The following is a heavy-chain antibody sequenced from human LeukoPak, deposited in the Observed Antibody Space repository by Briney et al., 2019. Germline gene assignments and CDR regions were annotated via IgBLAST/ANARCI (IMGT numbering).Heavy chain of an antibody. Sequence: ASVKVSCKASGYTFTDYYMHWVQQAPGKGLEWMGRVDPEDGETIYAEKFQGRVTTTADTSTDTAYMELSSLRSEDTAVYYCAPSGAYCGGDCYGDYWGQGTLVTVSS. CDR2: VDPEDGET. D-gene: IGHD2-21*02. CDR3: APSGAYCGGDCYGDY. J-gene: IGHJ4*02. CDR1: GYTFTDYY. V-gene: IGHV1-69-2*01.